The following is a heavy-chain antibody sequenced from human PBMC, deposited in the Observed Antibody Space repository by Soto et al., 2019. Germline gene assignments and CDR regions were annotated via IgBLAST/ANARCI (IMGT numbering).Heavy chain of an antibody. Sequence: SETLSLTCTVSDDSISSGVFFWSWFRQHPGRGLQWIAYIDYRGTTYYNPSLRSRTTMSIDASKRHFSLHLTSATPADTAVYYYARLIPIAAAGIADPWGQGSLVTVSS. D-gene: IGHD6-13*01. CDR3: ARLIPIAAAGIADP. CDR1: DDSISSGVFF. V-gene: IGHV4-31*03. CDR2: IDYRGTT. J-gene: IGHJ5*02.